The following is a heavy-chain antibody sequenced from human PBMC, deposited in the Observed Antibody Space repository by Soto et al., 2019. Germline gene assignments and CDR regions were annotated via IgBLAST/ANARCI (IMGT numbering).Heavy chain of an antibody. V-gene: IGHV3-21*01. J-gene: IGHJ3*02. CDR1: GFTFSSYS. CDR3: ARSAPAAPFDI. D-gene: IGHD6-6*01. Sequence: EVQLVESGGGLVKPGGSLRLSCAASGFTFSSYSMNWVRQAPGKGLEWVASVSSSGDYIFYADSVKGRFTISRDNAKTSLDLQMTSLRAEDTAVYYCARSAPAAPFDIWGQGTMVIFSS. CDR2: VSSSGDYI.